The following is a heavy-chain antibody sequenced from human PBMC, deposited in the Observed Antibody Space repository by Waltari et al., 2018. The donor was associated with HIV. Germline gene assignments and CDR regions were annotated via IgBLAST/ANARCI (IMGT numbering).Heavy chain of an antibody. D-gene: IGHD1-1*01. V-gene: IGHV4-39*07. CDR1: GGSISSSSYY. Sequence: QLQLQESGPGLVKPSETLSLTCTVSGGSISSSSYYWGWIRQPPGKGLEWIGSIYYSGSTYYNPSLKSRVTISVDTSKNQFSLKLSSVTAADTAVYYCARDRERISQGLDIWGQGTMVTVSS. J-gene: IGHJ3*02. CDR3: ARDRERISQGLDI. CDR2: IYYSGST.